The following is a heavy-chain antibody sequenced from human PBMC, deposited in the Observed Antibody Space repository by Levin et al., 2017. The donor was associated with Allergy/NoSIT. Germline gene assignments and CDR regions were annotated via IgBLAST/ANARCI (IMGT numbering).Heavy chain of an antibody. V-gene: IGHV1-46*01. CDR2: INPSGGST. CDR1: GYTFTSYY. D-gene: IGHD4-17*01. Sequence: GESLKISCKASGYTFTSYYLHWVRQAPGQGLEWMGIINPSGGSTNYAQKFQGRVTMTRDTSTSTVYMELSSLRSEDTAVYYCARGRRLHYFDYWGQGTLVTVSS. J-gene: IGHJ4*02. CDR3: ARGRRLHYFDY.